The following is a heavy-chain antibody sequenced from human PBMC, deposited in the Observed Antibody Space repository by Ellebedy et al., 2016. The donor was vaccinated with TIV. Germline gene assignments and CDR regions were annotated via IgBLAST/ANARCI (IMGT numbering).Heavy chain of an antibody. CDR1: GGSISNYY. V-gene: IGHV4-59*08. J-gene: IGHJ4*02. D-gene: IGHD2-15*01. CDR2: INYSGYT. Sequence: SETLSLXXSVSGGSISNYYWSWIRQPPGKGLEWIAYINYSGYTNFNPSLKSRVTISVDTSKNQLSLRLTSVTAADTAVYYCARAPIGSLDYWGQGTLVTVSS. CDR3: ARAPIGSLDY.